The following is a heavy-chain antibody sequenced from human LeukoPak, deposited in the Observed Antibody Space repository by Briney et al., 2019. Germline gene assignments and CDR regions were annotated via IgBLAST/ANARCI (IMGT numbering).Heavy chain of an antibody. Sequence: GGSLRLSCAASGFTFSSYGMHWVRQAPGKGLEWVAVISYDGSNKYYADSVKGRFTTSRDNSKNTLYLQMNSLRAEDTAVYYCAKDRTLTGYFRRYFDYWGQGTLVTVSS. CDR2: ISYDGSNK. D-gene: IGHD3-9*01. CDR3: AKDRTLTGYFRRYFDY. J-gene: IGHJ4*02. CDR1: GFTFSSYG. V-gene: IGHV3-30*18.